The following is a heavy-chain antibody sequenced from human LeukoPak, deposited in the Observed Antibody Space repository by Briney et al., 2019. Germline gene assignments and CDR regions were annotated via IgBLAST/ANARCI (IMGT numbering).Heavy chain of an antibody. CDR3: AKGESHPNYYFGY. D-gene: IGHD3-10*01. CDR1: GFTFSSSA. V-gene: IGHV3-23*01. Sequence: GGSLRLSCAASGFTFSSSAMRWVRQAPGKGLEWVSSITGSGSETFYADSVKGRFTISRDNSKNTLYLLMNSLRAEDTAIYFCAKGESHPNYYFGYWGQGTLVTVSS. CDR2: ITGSGSET. J-gene: IGHJ4*02.